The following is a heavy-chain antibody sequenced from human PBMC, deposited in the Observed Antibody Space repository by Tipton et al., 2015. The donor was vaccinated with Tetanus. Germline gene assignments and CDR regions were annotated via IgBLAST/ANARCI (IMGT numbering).Heavy chain of an antibody. CDR2: ISSSGGT. J-gene: IGHJ6*02. CDR1: GGSVTSDSSS. CDR3: ALFPMAASGTGEKLYYYYGLDV. D-gene: IGHD6-13*01. V-gene: IGHV4-61*01. Sequence: LRLSCTVSGGSVTSDSSSWSWIRQPPGKGLEWIGYISSSGGTKYNPSLKSRITMSVNSSRNQFSLRLYSLTAADTAVYYCALFPMAASGTGEKLYYYYGLDVWGQGTTVTVSS.